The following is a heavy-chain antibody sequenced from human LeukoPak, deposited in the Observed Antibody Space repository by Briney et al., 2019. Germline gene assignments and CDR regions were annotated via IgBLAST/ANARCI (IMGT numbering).Heavy chain of an antibody. J-gene: IGHJ4*02. V-gene: IGHV3-30*02. CDR1: GFTFSTSG. CDR3: SKEGVRCCHDDY. D-gene: IGHD2-2*01. Sequence: PGGSLRLSCAASGFTFSTSGLYWVRQAPDKGLEWVAFIHYDGSIKYYADSVKGRFTISRDNSKNTLYLQMDSLRGEDTAVYYCSKEGVRCCHDDYWGRGTLVTVSS. CDR2: IHYDGSIK.